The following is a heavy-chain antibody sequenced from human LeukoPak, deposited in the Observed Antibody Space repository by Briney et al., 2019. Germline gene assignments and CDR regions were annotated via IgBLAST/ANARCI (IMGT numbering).Heavy chain of an antibody. J-gene: IGHJ6*02. Sequence: GGSLRLSCAASGFTFRNYGMNWARQAPGKGLEWVASINHNGNVNYYVDSVKGRFTISRDNAKNSLYLQMSNLRAEDTAVYFCARGGGLDVWGQGATVTVSS. CDR2: INHNGNVN. CDR1: GFTFRNYG. D-gene: IGHD3-16*01. V-gene: IGHV3-7*03. CDR3: ARGGGLDV.